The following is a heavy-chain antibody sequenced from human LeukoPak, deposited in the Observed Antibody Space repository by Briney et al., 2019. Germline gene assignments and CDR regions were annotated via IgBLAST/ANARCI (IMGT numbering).Heavy chain of an antibody. V-gene: IGHV4-34*01. CDR1: GGSFSGYY. CDR2: INHSGST. D-gene: IGHD3-10*01. J-gene: IGHJ5*02. CDR3: ARGGRSWHLTKNWFDP. Sequence: PSETLSLTCAVYGGSFSGYYWSWIRQPPGKGLEWIGEINHSGSTNYNPSLKSRVTISVDTSKNQFSLKLSSVTAADTAVYYSARGGRSWHLTKNWFDPWGQGTLVTVSS.